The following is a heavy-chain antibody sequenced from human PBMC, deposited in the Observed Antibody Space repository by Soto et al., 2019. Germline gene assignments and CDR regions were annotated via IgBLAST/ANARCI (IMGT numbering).Heavy chain of an antibody. D-gene: IGHD3-22*01. CDR2: IKPDGSEK. Sequence: GGSLRLSCAASGFIVTPYWMGWVRQAPGKGLEWVANIKPDGSEKSYVDSVNGRFTISRDNAKNSLYLQMNSLRAEDTAVYYCAVETPSYDRGGSLAFGYWCQGTLVTVSS. V-gene: IGHV3-7*01. CDR1: GFIVTPYW. J-gene: IGHJ4*02. CDR3: AVETPSYDRGGSLAFGY.